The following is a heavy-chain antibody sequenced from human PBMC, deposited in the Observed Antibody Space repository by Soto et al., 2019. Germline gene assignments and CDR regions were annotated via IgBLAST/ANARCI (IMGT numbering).Heavy chain of an antibody. J-gene: IGHJ4*02. V-gene: IGHV3-23*01. CDR1: GFTVSSYG. CDR3: ARDSGYDSTD. CDR2: LSESGDRT. D-gene: IGHD3-22*01. Sequence: EVQLLESGGGLVQPGESLRLSCAASGFTVSSYGMSWVRQAPGKGPEWISGLSESGDRTTYAYSVKGRFTISRDTYNKPLYLQMNSLRVDDTAVYFCARDSGYDSTDWGQGTLVTVSS.